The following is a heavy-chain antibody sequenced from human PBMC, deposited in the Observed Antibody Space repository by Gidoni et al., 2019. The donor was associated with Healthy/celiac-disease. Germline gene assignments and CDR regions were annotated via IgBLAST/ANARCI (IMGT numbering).Heavy chain of an antibody. CDR2: ISYDGSNK. D-gene: IGHD2-15*01. CDR1: GFTFRCYP. J-gene: IGHJ3*02. CDR3: ARMGGYCSGGSCRHDAFDI. Sequence: QVQLVESGGGVVRPGRSLRLSCAAPGFTFRCYPMHWVRQGPDKGLEWVAVISYDGSNKYYADSVKGRFTISRDNSKNTLYLQMNSLRAEDTAVYYCARMGGYCSGGSCRHDAFDIWGQGTMVTVSS. V-gene: IGHV3-30-3*01.